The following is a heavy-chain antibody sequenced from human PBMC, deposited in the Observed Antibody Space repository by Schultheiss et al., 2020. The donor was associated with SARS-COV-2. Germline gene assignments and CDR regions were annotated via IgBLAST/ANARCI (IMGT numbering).Heavy chain of an antibody. CDR3: ARDNYSSADY. D-gene: IGHD4-11*01. Sequence: GGSLRLSCAASGFTFSSYAMSWVRQAPGKGLEWVSLIKSDGSGTTYADSVKGRFTISRDNAKNTLYLQMNSLRAEDTAVYYCARDNYSSADYWGQGTLVTVSS. CDR1: GFTFSSYA. J-gene: IGHJ4*02. V-gene: IGHV3-74*01. CDR2: IKSDGSGT.